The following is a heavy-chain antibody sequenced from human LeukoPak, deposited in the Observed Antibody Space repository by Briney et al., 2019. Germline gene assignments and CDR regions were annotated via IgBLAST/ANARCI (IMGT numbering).Heavy chain of an antibody. CDR2: IKQDGSEK. D-gene: IGHD6-19*01. CDR3: ARGGSSGWYSVGFLNY. CDR1: GFTFSSYW. J-gene: IGHJ4*02. Sequence: AGGSLRLSCAVSGFTFSSYWMSWVRQAPGKGLEWVANIKQDGSEKYCVDSVKVRFTISRDNDKTSLYVQMNSLRAEDTAVYYCARGGSSGWYSVGFLNYWGQGTLVSVSS. V-gene: IGHV3-7*04.